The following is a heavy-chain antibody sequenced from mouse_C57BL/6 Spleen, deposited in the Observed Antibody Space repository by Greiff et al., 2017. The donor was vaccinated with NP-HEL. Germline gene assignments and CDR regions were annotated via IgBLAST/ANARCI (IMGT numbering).Heavy chain of an antibody. V-gene: IGHV14-3*01. CDR3: ATNTTVVEDYVEC. D-gene: IGHD1-1*01. J-gene: IGHJ2*01. CDR1: GFNIKNTY. CDR2: IDPANGNT. Sequence: EVQLQQSVAELVRPGASVKLSCTASGFNIKNTYMHWVKQRPEQGLEWIGRIDPANGNTKYAPKFQGKATITADKSSNTAYLQLSSLTSEDSAIYSCATNTTVVEDYVECRGHGTTLTVSS.